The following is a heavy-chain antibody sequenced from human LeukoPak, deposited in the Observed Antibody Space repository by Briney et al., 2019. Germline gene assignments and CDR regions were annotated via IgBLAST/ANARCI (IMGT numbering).Heavy chain of an antibody. CDR3: ARGVNLYYYYYYMDV. J-gene: IGHJ6*03. CDR2: IYYSGST. CDR1: GGSISSYY. V-gene: IGHV4-59*01. Sequence: SETLSLTCTVSGGSISSYYWSWIRQPPGRGLEWIGYIYYSGSTNYNPSLKSRVTISVDTSKNQFSLKLSSVTAADTAVYYCARGVNLYYYYYYMDVWGKGTTVTVSS.